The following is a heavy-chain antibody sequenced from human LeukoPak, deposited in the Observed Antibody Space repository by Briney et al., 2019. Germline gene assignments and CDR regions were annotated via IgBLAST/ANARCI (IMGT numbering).Heavy chain of an antibody. Sequence: QPRRSPRLSCAASGFTFSRFGMHWVRQAPGKGLEWVAVIWYDGSNKYYADSVKGRFTISRDNSKNTLYLQMNSLRAEDTAVYYCAKDWADYGDYTGHYYFDYWGQGTLLTPYS. J-gene: IGHJ4*02. CDR2: IWYDGSNK. V-gene: IGHV3-33*06. CDR1: GFTFSRFG. D-gene: IGHD4-17*01. CDR3: AKDWADYGDYTGHYYFDY.